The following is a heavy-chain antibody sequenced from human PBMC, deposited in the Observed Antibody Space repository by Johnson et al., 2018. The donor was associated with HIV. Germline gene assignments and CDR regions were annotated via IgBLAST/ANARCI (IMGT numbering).Heavy chain of an antibody. CDR3: ARRWELHSNAFDI. J-gene: IGHJ3*02. CDR2: IYSGGST. CDR1: GFTVSSNY. D-gene: IGHD1-26*01. V-gene: IGHV3-66*01. Sequence: VQLVESGGGVVQPGRSLRLSCAASGFTVSSNYMSWVRQAPGKGLEWVSVIYSGGSTYYADFVKGRFTISRDNAKNSLYLQMNNLRAEDTALYYCARRWELHSNAFDIWGQGTMVTVSS.